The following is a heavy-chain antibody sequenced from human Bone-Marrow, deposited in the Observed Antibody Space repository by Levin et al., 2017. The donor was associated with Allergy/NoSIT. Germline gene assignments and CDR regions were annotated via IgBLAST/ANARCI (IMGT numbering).Heavy chain of an antibody. CDR2: IWYDGSNK. CDR1: GFTFSTYA. J-gene: IGHJ4*02. V-gene: IGHV3-33*01. CDR3: ARAEAQWNWYQIYYLDY. Sequence: GESLKISCAASGFTFSTYAMHWVRQAPGKGLEWVALIWYDGSNKYYADSVKGRFTISRDNSKNTLNLQMNSLRAEDTAVYYCARAEAQWNWYQIYYLDYWGQGTQVTVSS. D-gene: IGHD1-7*01.